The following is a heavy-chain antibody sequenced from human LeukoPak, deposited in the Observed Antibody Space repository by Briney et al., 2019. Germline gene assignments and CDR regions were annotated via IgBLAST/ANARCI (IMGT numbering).Heavy chain of an antibody. Sequence: PGRSLRLSCAAPGFTFDDYAMHWVRQAPGKGLEWVSGISWNSGSIGYADSVKGRFTISRDNAKNSLYLQMNSLRAEDTALYYCAKDFGSGYSYGDSFDYWGQGTLVTVSS. D-gene: IGHD5-18*01. CDR3: AKDFGSGYSYGDSFDY. CDR1: GFTFDDYA. V-gene: IGHV3-9*01. J-gene: IGHJ4*02. CDR2: ISWNSGSI.